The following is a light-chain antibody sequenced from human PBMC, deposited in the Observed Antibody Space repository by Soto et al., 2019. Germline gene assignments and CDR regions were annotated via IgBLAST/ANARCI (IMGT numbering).Light chain of an antibody. Sequence: AIRMTQSPSSFSASTGDRVTITCRASQGISSYLAWYQQKPGKAPKLLIYDASTLQSGVPSRFSGSGSGTDFTLTISSLQSEDFATYYCHQYYSYPHTFGQGTKVEIK. CDR2: DAS. V-gene: IGKV1-8*01. CDR3: HQYYSYPHT. J-gene: IGKJ1*01. CDR1: QGISSY.